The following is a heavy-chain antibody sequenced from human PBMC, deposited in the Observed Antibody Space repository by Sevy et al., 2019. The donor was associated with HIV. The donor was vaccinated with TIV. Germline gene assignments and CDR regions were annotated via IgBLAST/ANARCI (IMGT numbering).Heavy chain of an antibody. Sequence: GGSLRLSCAASGFTFSNAWMSWVRQAPGKGLEWVGRIKSKTDGGTTDYGATVKGRFSITRDDSKNTLYLQMNSLKTEDTAGYYCTTQSAYSRMDVWGQGPTVTVSS. CDR2: IKSKTDGGTT. J-gene: IGHJ6*02. CDR3: TTQSAYSRMDV. V-gene: IGHV3-15*01. CDR1: GFTFSNAW. D-gene: IGHD5-18*01.